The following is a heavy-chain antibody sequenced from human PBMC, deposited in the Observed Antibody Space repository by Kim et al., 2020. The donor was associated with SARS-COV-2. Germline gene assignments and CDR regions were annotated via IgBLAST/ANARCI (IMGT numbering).Heavy chain of an antibody. CDR2: IYHSGST. CDR3: ARDRLVVVTSSSYYYGMDG. J-gene: IGHJ6*01. V-gene: IGHV4-39*07. D-gene: IGHD2-21*02. Sequence: SETLSLTCTVSGGSISSSNYYWGWIRQPPGKGLECIGSIYHSGSTYYNPSLKSRVTISVDTSKNQFSLKLSSVTAADTAVYYCARDRLVVVTSSSYYYGMDGWGQGATGTLSS. CDR1: GGSISSSNYY.